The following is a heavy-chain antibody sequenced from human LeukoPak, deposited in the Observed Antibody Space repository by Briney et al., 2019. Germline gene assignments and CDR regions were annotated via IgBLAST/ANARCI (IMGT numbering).Heavy chain of an antibody. CDR1: GGSISSGGYS. V-gene: IGHV4-30-2*01. Sequence: ASETLSLTCAVSGGSISSGGYSWSWIRQPPGKGLEWIGYIYHGGSTYYNPSLKSRVTISVDRSKNQFSLNLRSVTAADTAVYYCARGVAAAGIPYWGRGTLVTVSS. CDR3: ARGVAAAGIPY. D-gene: IGHD6-13*01. CDR2: IYHGGST. J-gene: IGHJ4*02.